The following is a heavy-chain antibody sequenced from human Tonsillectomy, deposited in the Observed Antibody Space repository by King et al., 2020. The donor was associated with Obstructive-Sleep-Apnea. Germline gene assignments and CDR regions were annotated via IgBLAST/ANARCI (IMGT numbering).Heavy chain of an antibody. CDR2: VIPIFGSA. Sequence: QLVQSGTEVKKPGSSVKVSCKASGDTFSSNAFSWVRQAPGQGLEWMGRVIPIFGSANYAQKFQGRVTMTADESTSTVYMELSSLRSDDTAVYYCAREVLGIAVAGTFPFDYWGQGTLVTVSS. J-gene: IGHJ4*02. D-gene: IGHD6-19*01. CDR3: AREVLGIAVAGTFPFDY. V-gene: IGHV1-69*01. CDR1: GDTFSSNA.